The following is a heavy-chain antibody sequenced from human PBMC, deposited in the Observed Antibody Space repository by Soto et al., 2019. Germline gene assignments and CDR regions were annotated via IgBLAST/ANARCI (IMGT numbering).Heavy chain of an antibody. CDR1: GGSISSSSYY. D-gene: IGHD6-13*01. CDR3: ARSRIAAAGTFWFDP. CDR2: IYYSGST. Sequence: SETLSLTCTVSGGSISSSSYYWGWIRQPPGKGLEWIGSIYYSGSTYYNPSLKSRVTISVDTSKNQFSLKLSSVTAADTAVYYCARSRIAAAGTFWFDPWGQGTLVTVSS. J-gene: IGHJ5*02. V-gene: IGHV4-39*01.